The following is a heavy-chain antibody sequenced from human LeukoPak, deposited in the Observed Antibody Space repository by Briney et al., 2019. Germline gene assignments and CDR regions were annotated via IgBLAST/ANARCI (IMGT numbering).Heavy chain of an antibody. V-gene: IGHV4-39*07. D-gene: IGHD3-22*01. CDR3: ARDRAEWQYYYDKSGHYYVGDAFDV. CDR2: IYYSGNI. Sequence: SETPSLTCTVSDDSVKSRSYYRGWTRHPPRKGLEWIGSIYYSGNIYHNPSPKSRATISIDTSKNQFFLNLRSVTAADTAVYYCARDRAEWQYYYDKSGHYYVGDAFDVWGQGRMVTVSS. CDR1: DDSVKSRSYY. J-gene: IGHJ3*01.